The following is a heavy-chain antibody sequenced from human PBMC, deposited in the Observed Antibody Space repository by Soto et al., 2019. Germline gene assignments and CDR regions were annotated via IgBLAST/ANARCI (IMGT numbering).Heavy chain of an antibody. CDR3: ARLPHYGDPKAGI. D-gene: IGHD4-17*01. CDR2: INYGGSP. CDR1: GGSISSSGYY. J-gene: IGHJ4*02. Sequence: SETLSLTCTVSGGSISSSGYYGGWIRQPPGKGLEWIGSINYGGSPYYNPSLKSRVTISVDTSKNQFSLKLSSVTAADTAVYYCARLPHYGDPKAGIWGRGTLVTVSS. V-gene: IGHV4-39*01.